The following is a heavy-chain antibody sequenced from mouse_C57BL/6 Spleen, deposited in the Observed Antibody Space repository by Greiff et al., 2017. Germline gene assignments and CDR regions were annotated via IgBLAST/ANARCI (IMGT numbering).Heavy chain of an antibody. J-gene: IGHJ1*03. CDR2: ISSGSSTI. CDR3: ARDDGYSLRYFDV. CDR1: GFTFSDYG. V-gene: IGHV5-17*01. D-gene: IGHD2-3*01. Sequence: EVKLMESGGGLVKPGGSLKLSCAASGFTFSDYGMHWVRQAPEKGLEWVAYISSGSSTIYYADTVKGRFTISRDNAKNTQFLQMTSLRSEDTAMYYCARDDGYSLRYFDVWGTGTTVTVSS.